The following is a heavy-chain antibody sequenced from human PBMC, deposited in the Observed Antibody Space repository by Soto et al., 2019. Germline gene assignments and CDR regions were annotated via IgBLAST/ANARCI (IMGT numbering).Heavy chain of an antibody. CDR3: AKDRGYPRDYFHY. Sequence: EVQLLESGGGLGQPGGSLRLSCAASGFTLNNYGMSWVRQAPGKGLEWVSAISPNGQGIYYADSVKGRFIISKDNSKNTVFLHMDSLTADDTAVYYCAKDRGYPRDYFHYWGQGTLVTVSS. CDR2: ISPNGQGI. CDR1: GFTLNNYG. V-gene: IGHV3-23*01. J-gene: IGHJ4*02. D-gene: IGHD6-13*01.